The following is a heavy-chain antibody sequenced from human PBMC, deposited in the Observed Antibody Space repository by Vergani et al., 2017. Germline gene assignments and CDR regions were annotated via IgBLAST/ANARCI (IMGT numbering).Heavy chain of an antibody. D-gene: IGHD3-22*01. J-gene: IGHJ4*02. CDR2: ISARYPST. CDR3: ARLSYDTTPYFQGGYDC. Sequence: EVQLLQSGGGVIQPGGSVRLSCAASGFTFSACPMTWVRQAPGKGLGWVSAISARYPSTYYADSVKGRFTISRDNSKNMLYLQMNSLRAEDPAVYYCARLSYDTTPYFQGGYDCWGQGTLVSVSS. CDR1: GFTFSACP. V-gene: IGHV3-23*01.